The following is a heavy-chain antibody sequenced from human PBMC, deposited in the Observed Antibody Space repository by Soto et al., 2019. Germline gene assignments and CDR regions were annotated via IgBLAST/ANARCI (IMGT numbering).Heavy chain of an antibody. CDR2: ISYDGSNK. D-gene: IGHD7-27*01. J-gene: IGHJ4*02. CDR3: ARDELGIVRSRAYFDY. V-gene: IGHV3-30-3*01. CDR1: GFTFSNYV. Sequence: QVQLVESGGGVVQPGRSLRLSGAASGFTFSNYVMYWLRQAPGKGLEWVAVISYDGSNKYYADSVKGRFTISRDNSKNTLYLQMNSLRAEDTAVYYCARDELGIVRSRAYFDYWGQGTLVTVSS.